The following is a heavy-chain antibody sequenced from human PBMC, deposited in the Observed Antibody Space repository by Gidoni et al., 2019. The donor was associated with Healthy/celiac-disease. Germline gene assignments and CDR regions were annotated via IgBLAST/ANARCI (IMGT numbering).Heavy chain of an antibody. D-gene: IGHD3-10*01. Sequence: EVQLLESGGGLVQPGGSLRLACAASGFTSSAYAMSWVRQAPGKGLEWVSAISGSGGSTYYADSVKGRFTISRDNSKNTLYLQMNSLRAEDTAVYYCAKGSMATFRYYYYMDVWGKGTTVTVSS. CDR1: GFTSSAYA. V-gene: IGHV3-23*01. CDR2: ISGSGGST. J-gene: IGHJ6*03. CDR3: AKGSMATFRYYYYMDV.